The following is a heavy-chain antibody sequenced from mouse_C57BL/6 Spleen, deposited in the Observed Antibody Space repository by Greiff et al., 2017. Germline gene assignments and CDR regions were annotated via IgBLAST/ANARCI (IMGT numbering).Heavy chain of an antibody. CDR2: IHPNSGST. D-gene: IGHD2-4*01. V-gene: IGHV1-64*01. CDR1: GYTFTSYW. Sequence: VQLQQPGAELVKPGASVKFSCKASGYTFTSYWMHRVKQRPGQGLEWIGMIHPNSGSTNYNEKFKSKATLTVDKSSSTAYMQRSSLTSEDSAVYYCARRYDYDDGTSFAYWGQGTLVTVSA. J-gene: IGHJ3*01. CDR3: ARRYDYDDGTSFAY.